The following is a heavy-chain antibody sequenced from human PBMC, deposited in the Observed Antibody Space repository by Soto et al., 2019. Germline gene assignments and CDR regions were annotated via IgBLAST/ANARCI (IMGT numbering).Heavy chain of an antibody. CDR3: ARVVVVPAAIRYYYYGMDV. D-gene: IGHD2-2*02. J-gene: IGHJ6*02. Sequence: PSETLSLTCTVSGGSISSGDYYWSWIRQPPGKGLEWIGYIYYSGSTYYNPSLKSRVTISVDTSKNQFSLKLSSVTAADTAVYYCARVVVVPAAIRYYYYGMDVWGQGTTVTSP. CDR2: IYYSGST. CDR1: GGSISSGDYY. V-gene: IGHV4-30-4*01.